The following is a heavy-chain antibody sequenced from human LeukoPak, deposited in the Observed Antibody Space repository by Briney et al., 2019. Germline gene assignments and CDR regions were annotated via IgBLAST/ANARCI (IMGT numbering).Heavy chain of an antibody. Sequence: SETLSLTCTVSGVSINTYYASWIRQAPGKGLEWIGYIYYSGSTNYNPSLKSRVTISVDTSKNQFSLKLSSVTAADTAVYYCARDGRYSYGFDYWGQGTLVTVSS. D-gene: IGHD5-18*01. CDR1: GVSINTYY. CDR2: IYYSGST. V-gene: IGHV4-59*13. J-gene: IGHJ4*02. CDR3: ARDGRYSYGFDY.